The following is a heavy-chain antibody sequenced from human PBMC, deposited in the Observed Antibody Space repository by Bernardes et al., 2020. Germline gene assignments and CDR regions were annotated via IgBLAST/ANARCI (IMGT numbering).Heavy chain of an antibody. D-gene: IGHD4-17*01. CDR1: GYTFTGYY. CDR2: INPNSGGT. J-gene: IGHJ4*02. V-gene: IGHV1-2*06. Sequence: ASVKVSCKASGYTFTGYYMHWVRQAPGQGLEWMGRINPNSGGTNYAQKFQGRVTMTRDTSISTAYMELSRLRSDDTAVYYCARYGDYVEYYFDYWGQGTLVTVSS. CDR3: ARYGDYVEYYFDY.